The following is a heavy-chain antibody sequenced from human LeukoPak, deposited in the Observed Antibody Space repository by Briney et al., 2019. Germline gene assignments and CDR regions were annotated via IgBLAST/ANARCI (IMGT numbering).Heavy chain of an antibody. CDR2: IYYSGST. Sequence: SETLSLTCAVYGGSFSGYYWSWIRQPPGKGLEWIGYIYYSGSTNYNPSLKSRVTISVDTSKNQFSLNLNSVTAADTALYYCARHGGSSGWYHFDYWGQGTLVTVSS. V-gene: IGHV4-59*08. J-gene: IGHJ4*02. CDR1: GGSFSGYY. D-gene: IGHD6-13*01. CDR3: ARHGGSSGWYHFDY.